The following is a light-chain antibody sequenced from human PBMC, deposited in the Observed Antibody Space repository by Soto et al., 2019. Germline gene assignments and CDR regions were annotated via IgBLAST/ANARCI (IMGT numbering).Light chain of an antibody. CDR2: GAS. J-gene: IGKJ5*01. V-gene: IGKV3-15*01. Sequence: EIVLPQSPAAVSVSPGERGTLSCRTSHSVNSHVAWYQQNPGQAPRLLLYGASTRATGIPVRFSGSGFGTEFTLTISSLQSEDFAVYYCQQYKNWPLFGQGTRLEIK. CDR1: HSVNSH. CDR3: QQYKNWPL.